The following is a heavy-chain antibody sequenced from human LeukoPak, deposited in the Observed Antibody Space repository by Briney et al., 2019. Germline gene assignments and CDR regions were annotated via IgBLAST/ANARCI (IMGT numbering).Heavy chain of an antibody. CDR1: GFTFSSYA. Sequence: GGSMRLSSAASGFTFSSYAMSWGRQAPGKGLEWGSAISGSGGSTYYADSVKGRFTISRDNSKNTLYLQMNSLRAEDTAVYYCAKKPHYGDYWYYYYMDVWGKGTTVTVSS. D-gene: IGHD4-17*01. V-gene: IGHV3-23*01. CDR3: AKKPHYGDYWYYYYMDV. CDR2: ISGSGGST. J-gene: IGHJ6*03.